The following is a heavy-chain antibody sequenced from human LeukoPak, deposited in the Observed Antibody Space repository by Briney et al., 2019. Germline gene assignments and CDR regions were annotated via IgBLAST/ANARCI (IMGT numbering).Heavy chain of an antibody. CDR3: ARQDVGYYGSGSYYAYDY. CDR2: ISSSSSTI. J-gene: IGHJ4*02. V-gene: IGHV3-48*04. CDR1: GFTFSSYS. D-gene: IGHD3-10*01. Sequence: GGSLRLSCAASGFTFSSYSMNWVRQAPGKGLEWDSYISSSSSTIYYADSVKGRFTISRDNAKNSLYLQMNSLRAEDTAVYYCARQDVGYYGSGSYYAYDYWGQGTLVTVSS.